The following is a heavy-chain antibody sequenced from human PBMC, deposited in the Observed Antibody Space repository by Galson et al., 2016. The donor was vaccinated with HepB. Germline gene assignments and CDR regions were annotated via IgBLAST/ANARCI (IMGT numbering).Heavy chain of an antibody. CDR1: GLSFNTYS. D-gene: IGHD4-17*01. CDR2: ISTGSTYI. J-gene: IGHJ2*01. CDR3: ARSPAYGDYLPWYFDL. V-gene: IGHV3-21*01. Sequence: SLRLSCAASGLSFNTYSFNWVRQAPGKGLEWVSSISTGSTYIYYADSVKGRFTISRDNAKNSLYLQMSNLRAEDTAVYYCARSPAYGDYLPWYFDLWGRGTLVTVSS.